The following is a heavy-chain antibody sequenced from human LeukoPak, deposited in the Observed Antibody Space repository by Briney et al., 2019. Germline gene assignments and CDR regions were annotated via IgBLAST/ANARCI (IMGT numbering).Heavy chain of an antibody. J-gene: IGHJ4*02. V-gene: IGHV1-8*01. Sequence: ASVKVSCKASGYTFTTYDINWVRQATGQGLEWMGWMNPNSGNTGYAQKFQGRVTMTTDTSTSTAYMELRSLRSDDTAVYYCARDLDIVVVVAATHGPFDYWGQGTLVTVSS. CDR1: GYTFTTYD. CDR3: ARDLDIVVVVAATHGPFDY. D-gene: IGHD2-15*01. CDR2: MNPNSGNT.